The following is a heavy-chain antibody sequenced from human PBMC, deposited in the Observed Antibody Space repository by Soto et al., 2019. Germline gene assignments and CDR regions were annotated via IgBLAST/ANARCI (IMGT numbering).Heavy chain of an antibody. CDR1: GFTFDVYA. Sequence: EVQLVESGGGWVQPGRSLRLSCAASGFTFDVYAMHWVRQAPGKGLEWVSGINYNSGSVGYADSVKGRFTISRDNAKNSLHLQMNGLRAEHTAVYYCAKDISLRGWVYLVVEYWGQGTLVTVSP. D-gene: IGHD6-13*01. V-gene: IGHV3-9*01. J-gene: IGHJ4*02. CDR2: INYNSGSV. CDR3: AKDISLRGWVYLVVEY.